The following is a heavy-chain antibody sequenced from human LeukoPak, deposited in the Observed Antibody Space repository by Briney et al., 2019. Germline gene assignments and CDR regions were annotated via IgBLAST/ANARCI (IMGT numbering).Heavy chain of an antibody. CDR3: ARDWGDYYYYGMDV. D-gene: IGHD7-27*01. V-gene: IGHV1-2*06. J-gene: IGHJ6*02. CDR1: GYTFTGYY. CDR2: INPNSGGT. Sequence: GASVKVSCKDSGYTFTGYYMHWVRQAPGQGLEWMGRINPNSGGTNYAQKFQGRVTMTRDTSISTAYMELSRLRSDDTAVYYCARDWGDYYYYGMDVWGQGTTVTVSS.